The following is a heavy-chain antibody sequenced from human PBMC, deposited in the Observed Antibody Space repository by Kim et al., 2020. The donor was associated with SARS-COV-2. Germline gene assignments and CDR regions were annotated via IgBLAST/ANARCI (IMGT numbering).Heavy chain of an antibody. CDR3: ARVATPGYDAFNV. CDR1: GGSIMTTAHY. CDR2: IYYTGST. V-gene: IGHV4-39*01. J-gene: IGHJ3*01. Sequence: SETLSLTCTVSGGSIMTTAHYWGWIRQPPGKGLEWMGSIYYTGSTYYNPSLNSGVTISIDTSNNQFSLKLTSVTSANTAVYYCARVATPGYDAFNVWGLG. D-gene: IGHD5-12*01.